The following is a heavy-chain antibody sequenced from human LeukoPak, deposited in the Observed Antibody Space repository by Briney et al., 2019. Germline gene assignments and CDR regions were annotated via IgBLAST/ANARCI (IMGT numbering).Heavy chain of an antibody. V-gene: IGHV3-53*01. D-gene: IGHD1-14*01. J-gene: IGHJ4*02. CDR1: GFTVSSNY. CDR3: ARGVEPLAANTLAY. CDR2: IYSGGST. Sequence: GGSLRLSCAASGFTVSSNYMSWVRQAPGKGLEWVSIIYSGGSTYYADSVKGRFTISRDNSKNTLYLQMSSLSPDDTAVYYCARGVEPLAANTLAYWGQGTLVTVSS.